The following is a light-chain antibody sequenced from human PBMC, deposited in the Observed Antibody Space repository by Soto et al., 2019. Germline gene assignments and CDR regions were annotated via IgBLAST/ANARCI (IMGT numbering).Light chain of an antibody. V-gene: IGLV4-60*03. CDR1: SGHSSYI. Sequence: QPVLTQSSSASASLGSSVKLTCTLSSGHSSYIIAWHQQQPGKAPRYLMKLEGSGSYNTGSGVPDRFSGSSSGADRSLTISNLQSEDEADYYCETWDSNTLVFGGGTKVTVL. CDR3: ETWDSNTLV. CDR2: LEGSGSY. J-gene: IGLJ3*02.